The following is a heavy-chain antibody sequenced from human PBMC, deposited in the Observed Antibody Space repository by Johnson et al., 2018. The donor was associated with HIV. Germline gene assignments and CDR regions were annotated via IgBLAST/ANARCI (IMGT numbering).Heavy chain of an antibody. J-gene: IGHJ3*02. CDR2: IRYDGSNK. CDR1: GFTFSSYG. D-gene: IGHD6-25*01. Sequence: VQLVESGGGVVQPGGSLRLSCAASGFTFSSYGMHWVRQAPGKGLEWVAFIRYDGSNKYYADSVKGRFIISRDNSKNTLYLQMNSLRAEDTAVYYCATFQLAAEGDAFDIWGQGTMVTVSS. V-gene: IGHV3-30*02. CDR3: ATFQLAAEGDAFDI.